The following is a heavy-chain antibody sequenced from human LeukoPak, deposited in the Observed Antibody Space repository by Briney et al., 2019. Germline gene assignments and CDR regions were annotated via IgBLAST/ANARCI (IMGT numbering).Heavy chain of an antibody. V-gene: IGHV4-59*01. Sequence: KPSETLSLTCTVYGGSISSYYWSWIRQPPGKGLEWIGYIYYSVSTNYNPSLNSRVTISVDTSKNQFSPKMSSVTAADTAVYYCASGGYRPIDFDYWGQGTLVTVSS. CDR2: IYYSVST. CDR3: ASGGYRPIDFDY. CDR1: GGSISSYY. J-gene: IGHJ4*02. D-gene: IGHD3-16*02.